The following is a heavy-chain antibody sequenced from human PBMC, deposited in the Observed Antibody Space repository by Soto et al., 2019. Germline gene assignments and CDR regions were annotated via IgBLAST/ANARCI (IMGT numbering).Heavy chain of an antibody. CDR3: ARGLYMRSAVSFDY. J-gene: IGHJ4*02. Sequence: GESLKISCKGSGYSLTSYWISWVRQMPGKGLEWMGRIDPSDSYTNYSPSFQGHATISADKSISTAYLQWSSLKASDTAMYYCARGLYMRSAVSFDYWGQGTLVTVSS. CDR1: GYSLTSYW. V-gene: IGHV5-10-1*01. CDR2: IDPSDSYT. D-gene: IGHD2-2*01.